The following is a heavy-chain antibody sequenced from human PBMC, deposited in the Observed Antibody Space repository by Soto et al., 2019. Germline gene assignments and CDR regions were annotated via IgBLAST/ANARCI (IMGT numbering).Heavy chain of an antibody. V-gene: IGHV3-11*06. CDR1: QFTFSDSY. D-gene: IGHD6-13*01. Sequence: QVQLVESGGGLVTPGGSLRLSCAASQFTFSDSYMSWIRQAPGKGLQWVSYINTDSSYTNYADSVKGRFTISRDNAKNSLYLHMNSLRGEDTAVYYCARGPEQQLVASWGQGTLVTVSS. CDR3: ARGPEQQLVAS. J-gene: IGHJ5*02. CDR2: INTDSSYT.